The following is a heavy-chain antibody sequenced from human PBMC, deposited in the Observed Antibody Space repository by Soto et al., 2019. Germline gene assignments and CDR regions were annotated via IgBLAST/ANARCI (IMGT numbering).Heavy chain of an antibody. CDR3: ASTVVTGY. D-gene: IGHD4-17*01. J-gene: IGHJ4*02. Sequence: EVQLVESGGGLVQPGGSLRRSCAASGFTFSSDWMHWVRQAPGKGLVWVSRINSDGSSTSYADSVKGRLTIARDTAKNTLYPPTTSRRTDEPPAYYCASTVVTGYWAPGTPVTVS. CDR1: GFTFSSDW. V-gene: IGHV3-74*01. CDR2: INSDGSST.